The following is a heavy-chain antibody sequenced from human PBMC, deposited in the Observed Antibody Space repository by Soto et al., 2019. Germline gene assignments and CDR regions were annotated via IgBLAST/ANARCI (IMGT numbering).Heavy chain of an antibody. CDR1: GGSISSYY. V-gene: IGHV4-59*01. Sequence: QVQLQESGPGLVKPSETLSLTCTVSGGSISSYYWSWIRQPPGKGLEWIGYIYYSGSTNYNPSLKSRVTISVDTSKNQFSLKLSSVTAADTDVYYCARRYAGNFDYWGQGHLVTVSS. CDR2: IYYSGST. D-gene: IGHD2-8*01. J-gene: IGHJ4*02. CDR3: ARRYAGNFDY.